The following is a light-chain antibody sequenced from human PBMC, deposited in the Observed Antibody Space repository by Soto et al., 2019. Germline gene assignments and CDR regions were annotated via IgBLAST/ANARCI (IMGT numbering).Light chain of an antibody. CDR3: CSYAGSSTYV. J-gene: IGLJ1*01. CDR2: EGN. V-gene: IGLV2-23*01. Sequence: SVLTQPVSVSGSPGQPITISCTGTSSDVGSYDVVSWYQQHPGKAPKLMIYEGNKRPSGISNRFSASKSGNTASLTISGLQAEDEADYYCCSYAGSSTYVFGTGTRSPS. CDR1: SSDVGSYDV.